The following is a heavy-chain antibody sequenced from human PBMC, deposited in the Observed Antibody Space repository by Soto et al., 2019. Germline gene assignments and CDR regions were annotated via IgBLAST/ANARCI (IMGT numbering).Heavy chain of an antibody. J-gene: IGHJ4*02. CDR3: AREALYYYDSSGQSGHYFDY. V-gene: IGHV3-30-3*01. CDR1: GFTFSSYA. CDR2: ISYDGSNK. Sequence: GGSLRLSCAASGFTFSSYAMHWVRQAPGKGLEWVAVISYDGSNKYYADSVKGRFTISRDNSKNTLYLQMNSLRAEDTAVYYCAREALYYYDSSGQSGHYFDYWGQGTLVTVSS. D-gene: IGHD3-22*01.